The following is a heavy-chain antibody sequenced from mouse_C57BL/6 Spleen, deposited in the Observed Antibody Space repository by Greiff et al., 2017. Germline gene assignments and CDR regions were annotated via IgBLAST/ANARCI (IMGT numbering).Heavy chain of an antibody. D-gene: IGHD2-5*01. CDR2: IRNKANNHAT. CDR3: TRRDNSNYDNAMDY. CDR1: GFTFSDAW. Sequence: EVKVEESGGGLVQPGGSMKLSCAASGFTFSDAWMDWVRQSPEKGLEWVAEIRNKANNHATYYAESVKGRFTISRDDSKSSVYLQMNSLRAEDTGIYYCTRRDNSNYDNAMDYWGQGTSVTVSS. V-gene: IGHV6-6*01. J-gene: IGHJ4*01.